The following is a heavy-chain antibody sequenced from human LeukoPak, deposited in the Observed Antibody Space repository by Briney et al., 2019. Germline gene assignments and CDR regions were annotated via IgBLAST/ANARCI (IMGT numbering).Heavy chain of an antibody. CDR2: IKEDGSES. Sequence: GGSLRLSCAASGFTLSSYWMNWVRQAPGKGLEWVANIKEDGSESYYVDSVKGRFTISRDNAKNSLYLQMNSLRAEDTAVYYCARGSSSWYGSTYYGMDVWGQGTTVTVSS. J-gene: IGHJ6*02. D-gene: IGHD6-13*01. V-gene: IGHV3-7*01. CDR1: GFTLSSYW. CDR3: ARGSSSWYGSTYYGMDV.